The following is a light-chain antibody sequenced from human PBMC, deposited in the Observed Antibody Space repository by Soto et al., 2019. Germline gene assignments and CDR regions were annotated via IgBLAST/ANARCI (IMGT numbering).Light chain of an antibody. V-gene: IGKV1-5*01. Sequence: DIRRTQSPSPLSGSVGDRVTITGRASQTISSWLAWYQQKPGKAPKVLIYTASSLQSGVPSRFSGSGSGTEFTLTISSLQPEDSATYYCLQHNTYPRTFGQGTKVAIK. CDR2: TAS. J-gene: IGKJ1*01. CDR3: LQHNTYPRT. CDR1: QTISSW.